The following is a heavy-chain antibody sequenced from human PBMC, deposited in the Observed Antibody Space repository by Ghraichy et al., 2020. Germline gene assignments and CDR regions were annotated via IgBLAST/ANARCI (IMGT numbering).Heavy chain of an antibody. Sequence: SETLSLTCPVSDGSILSSPYSWGWIRQPPGKGLEWIGSIYYSGSTYYNPSLKSRVTISVDTPKNQFSLKLSSVTAADTAVYYCARQEGYEQHVGEFDPWGQGTLVTVSS. V-gene: IGHV4-39*01. CDR3: ARQEGYEQHVGEFDP. J-gene: IGHJ5*02. CDR2: IYYSGST. CDR1: DGSILSSPYS. D-gene: IGHD6-6*01.